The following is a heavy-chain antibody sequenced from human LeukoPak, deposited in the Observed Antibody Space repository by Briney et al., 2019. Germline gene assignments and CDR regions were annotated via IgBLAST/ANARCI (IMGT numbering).Heavy chain of an antibody. V-gene: IGHV4-39*01. Sequence: SETLSLTCTVSGGSISSSHYYWGWIRQSPGKGLGWIGSIYYSGTTYYNPSLESRVTISDDTSKNPFSLMLTSLTAADTAVYYCARQSSDYYYYYIDVWGEGTTVIVSS. CDR2: IYYSGTT. CDR3: ARQSSDYYYYYIDV. CDR1: GGSISSSHYY. J-gene: IGHJ6*03.